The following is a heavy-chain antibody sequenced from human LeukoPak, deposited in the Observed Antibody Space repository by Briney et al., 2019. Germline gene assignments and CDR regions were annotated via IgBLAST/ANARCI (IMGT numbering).Heavy chain of an antibody. Sequence: PGGSLRPSCAASGFTFSSYAMSWVRQAPGKGLEWVSTISGSGGSTYYADSVKGRFTISRDNSKNTLYLQMNSLRAEDTAVYYCAKDPYYYDSSGYFRYWGQGTLVTVSS. J-gene: IGHJ4*02. CDR3: AKDPYYYDSSGYFRY. V-gene: IGHV3-23*01. CDR2: ISGSGGST. CDR1: GFTFSSYA. D-gene: IGHD3-22*01.